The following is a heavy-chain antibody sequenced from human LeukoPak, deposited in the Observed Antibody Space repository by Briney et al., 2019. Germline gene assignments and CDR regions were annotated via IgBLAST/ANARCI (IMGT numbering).Heavy chain of an antibody. CDR3: ARGSRLDWYNWFDP. D-gene: IGHD1-1*01. V-gene: IGHV3-7*01. J-gene: IGHJ5*02. CDR2: IKQDGSEK. Sequence: PGGSLRLSCAASGFTFSSYWMSWVRQAPGKGLEWVANIKQDGSEKYYVDSVKGRFTISRDNAKNSLYLQMNSLRAEDTAVYYCARGSRLDWYNWFDPWGQGTLVTVSS. CDR1: GFTFSSYW.